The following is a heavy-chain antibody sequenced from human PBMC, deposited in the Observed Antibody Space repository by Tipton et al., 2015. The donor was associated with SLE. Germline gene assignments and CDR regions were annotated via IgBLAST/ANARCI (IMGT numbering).Heavy chain of an antibody. D-gene: IGHD3-22*01. J-gene: IGHJ3*02. Sequence: TLSLTCTVSGGSISSHYWSWIRQPPGKGLEGFGDTYYSGSTNYNPSLKRRVTISVDTSKNQFSLKLSSVTAADTAVYYCARSLYDSSGYTSARDAFDIWGQGTMVTVSS. V-gene: IGHV4-59*11. CDR2: TYYSGST. CDR3: ARSLYDSSGYTSARDAFDI. CDR1: GGSISSHY.